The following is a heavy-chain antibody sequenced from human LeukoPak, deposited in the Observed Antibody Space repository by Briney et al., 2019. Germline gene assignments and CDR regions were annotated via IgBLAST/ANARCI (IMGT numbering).Heavy chain of an antibody. J-gene: IGHJ4*02. Sequence: PSETLSLTCTVSGGSISSSSYYWGWIRQPPGKGLEWIGSIYYSGSTYYNPSLKSRVTISVDTSKNQFSLKLSSVTAADTAVYYCARAYYYDSSGYYGGNYFDYWGQGTLVTVSS. V-gene: IGHV4-39*01. D-gene: IGHD3-22*01. CDR1: GGSISSSSYY. CDR2: IYYSGST. CDR3: ARAYYYDSSGYYGGNYFDY.